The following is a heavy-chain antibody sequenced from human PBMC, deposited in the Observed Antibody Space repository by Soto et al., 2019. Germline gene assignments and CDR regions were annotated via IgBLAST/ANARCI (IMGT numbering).Heavy chain of an antibody. Sequence: QVQLVESGGGVVQPGRSLRLSCAASGFTFSHYAMHWVRQAPGKGLEWVALMSYDGSNEYYADSVKGRFTISRDNSKHTLYLQMNSLRARDTAVYCFAKDGSHNFDYSGPGALVNVSS. V-gene: IGHV3-30*18. D-gene: IGHD1-26*01. J-gene: IGHJ4*02. CDR1: GFTFSHYA. CDR3: AKDGSHNFDY. CDR2: MSYDGSNE.